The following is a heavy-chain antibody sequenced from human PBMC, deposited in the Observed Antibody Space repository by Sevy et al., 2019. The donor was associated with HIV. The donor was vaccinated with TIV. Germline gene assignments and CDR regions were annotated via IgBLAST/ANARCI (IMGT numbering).Heavy chain of an antibody. D-gene: IGHD1-26*01. V-gene: IGHV3-48*02. CDR1: GFTFSRYA. CDR2: ISNGGTTI. J-gene: IGHJ4*02. Sequence: GGSLRLSCTASGFTFSRYAMNWVRQAPGKGLECVSYISNGGTTIYYGASVKGRFTISRDNVKNSLYLQMNSLRDDDTAVYYCARGYSTLDYWGQGTLVTVSS. CDR3: ARGYSTLDY.